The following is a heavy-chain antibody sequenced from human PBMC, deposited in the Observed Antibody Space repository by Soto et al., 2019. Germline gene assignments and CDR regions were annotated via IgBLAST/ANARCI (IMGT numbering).Heavy chain of an antibody. CDR1: GGTFSNYA. D-gene: IGHD3-22*01. CDR2: IIPIFGTA. Sequence: QVQLVQSGAEVKKPGSSVKVSCKASGGTFSNYAISWVRQAPGQGLEWMGGIIPIFGTANYALKFQGRVTITAEESTSTAYMELGSLRSEDTAVYYCASIYYYDNRTYEDHWGQGTLVTVSS. V-gene: IGHV1-69*01. J-gene: IGHJ4*02. CDR3: ASIYYYDNRTYEDH.